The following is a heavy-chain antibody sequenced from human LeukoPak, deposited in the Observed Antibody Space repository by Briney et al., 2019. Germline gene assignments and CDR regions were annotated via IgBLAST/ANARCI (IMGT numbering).Heavy chain of an antibody. CDR3: ARVRGPGYYDFWSGYSPKPYYYGMDV. CDR2: IYHSGST. J-gene: IGHJ6*02. D-gene: IGHD3-3*01. Sequence: SETLSLTCTVSGGSISSSNYYWGWIRQSPGKGLEWIGSIYHSGSTYYNPSLKSRVAISVDTSKNQFSLKLSSVTAADTAVYYCARVRGPGYYDFWSGYSPKPYYYGMDVWGQGTTVTVSS. V-gene: IGHV4-39*07. CDR1: GGSISSSNYY.